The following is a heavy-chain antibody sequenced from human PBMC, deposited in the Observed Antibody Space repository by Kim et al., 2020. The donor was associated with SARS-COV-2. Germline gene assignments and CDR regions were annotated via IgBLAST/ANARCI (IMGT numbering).Heavy chain of an antibody. D-gene: IGHD2-15*01. Sequence: SETLSLTCAVSGGSISSSNWWSWVRQPPGKGLEWIGEIYHSGSTNYNPSLKSRVTISVDKSKNQFSLKLSSVTAADTAVYYCARHPAVVVAATGWFDPWGQGTLVTVSS. CDR3: ARHPAVVVAATGWFDP. J-gene: IGHJ5*02. V-gene: IGHV4-4*02. CDR2: IYHSGST. CDR1: GGSISSSNW.